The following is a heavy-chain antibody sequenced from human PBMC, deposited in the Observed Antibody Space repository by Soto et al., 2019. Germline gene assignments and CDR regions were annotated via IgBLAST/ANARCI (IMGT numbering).Heavy chain of an antibody. CDR2: IYSAGSA. J-gene: IGHJ4*02. Sequence: PGGSLRRSCAASGFTVSSYYMSWVRQAPGKGLEWVSVIYSAGSADFADSVKGRFTISRDNSKNTLYLQMSSLRAEDTAVYYCARGFRVEGAYGAGDFLYYWAQGTPVTVS. CDR1: GFTVSSYY. D-gene: IGHD1-26*01. V-gene: IGHV3-66*01. CDR3: ARGFRVEGAYGAGDFLYY.